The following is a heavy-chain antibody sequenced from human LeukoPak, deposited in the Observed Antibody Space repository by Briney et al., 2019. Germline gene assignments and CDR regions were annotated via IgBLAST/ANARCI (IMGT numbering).Heavy chain of an antibody. Sequence: GSSVKVSCKASGGTFSSYAISWVRQAPGQGLEWMGMIIPIFGTANNAQKFQGRVTITTDETTSTAYMELSSLRSEDTAVYYCAREPKRWLQLGYFDYWGQGTLVTVSS. CDR3: AREPKRWLQLGYFDY. CDR1: GGTFSSYA. CDR2: IIPIFGTA. D-gene: IGHD5-24*01. V-gene: IGHV1-69*05. J-gene: IGHJ4*02.